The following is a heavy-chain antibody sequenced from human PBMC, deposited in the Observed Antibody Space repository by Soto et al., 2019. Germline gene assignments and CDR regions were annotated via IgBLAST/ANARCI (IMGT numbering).Heavy chain of an antibody. Sequence: QVQLVESGGGVVQPGRSLRLSCAASGFTFSSYGMHWVRQAPGKGLEWVAVIWYDGSNKYYADSVKGRFTISRDNSKSTLYLQMNSLRAEDTAVYYCARDRVQLWFPGMDVWGQGTTVTVSS. CDR3: ARDRVQLWFPGMDV. CDR2: IWYDGSNK. V-gene: IGHV3-33*01. D-gene: IGHD5-18*01. J-gene: IGHJ6*02. CDR1: GFTFSSYG.